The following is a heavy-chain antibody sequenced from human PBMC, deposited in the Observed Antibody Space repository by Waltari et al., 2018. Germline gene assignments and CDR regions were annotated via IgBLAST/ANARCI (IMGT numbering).Heavy chain of an antibody. Sequence: QVQLVQSGAEVKKPGASVKVSCKVSGYTLTELSMHWVRQAPGKGLEWMGGCDPEEGETSYAQKFQGRVTMTEDTSTDTAYMELSSRRSEDTAVYYCAKSGITGTTGWFDPWGQGTLVTVSS. CDR2: CDPEEGET. CDR3: AKSGITGTTGWFDP. D-gene: IGHD1-7*01. V-gene: IGHV1-24*01. CDR1: GYTLTELS. J-gene: IGHJ5*02.